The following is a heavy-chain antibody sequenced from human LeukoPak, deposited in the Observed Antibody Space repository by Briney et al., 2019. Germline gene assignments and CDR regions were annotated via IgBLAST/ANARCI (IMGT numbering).Heavy chain of an antibody. CDR2: IYSGGSA. V-gene: IGHV3-66*02. CDR3: ARDRGDNWYFDL. J-gene: IGHJ2*01. D-gene: IGHD2-21*02. CDR1: GFTVSSNY. Sequence: SGGSLRLSCAASGFTVSSNYMSWVRQAPGKGLEWVSVIYSGGSAYYADSVKGRFTISRDNSKNTLYLQMNSLRAEDSAVYYCARDRGDNWYFDLWGRGTLVTVSS.